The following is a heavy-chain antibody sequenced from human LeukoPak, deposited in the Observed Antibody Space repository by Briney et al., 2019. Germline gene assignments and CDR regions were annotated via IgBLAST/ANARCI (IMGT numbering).Heavy chain of an antibody. J-gene: IGHJ4*02. CDR2: IYYSGST. CDR1: GGSISSYY. Sequence: SETLSLSCTVSGGSISSYYWSWIRQPPGKGLEWIGYIYYSGSTNYNPSLKSRVTISVDTSKNQFSLKLRSVTAAHTAVYYCARVTGYMIEDYFDYWGQGTLVTVSS. D-gene: IGHD3-22*01. V-gene: IGHV4-59*01. CDR3: ARVTGYMIEDYFDY.